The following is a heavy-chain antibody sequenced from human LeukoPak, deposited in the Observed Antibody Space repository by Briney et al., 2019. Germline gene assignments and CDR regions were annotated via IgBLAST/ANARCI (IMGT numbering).Heavy chain of an antibody. D-gene: IGHD3-10*01. Sequence: GGSLSLSCAASGFSFSRYSMNWVRQPPDKKLECVAVISYDGGEKTYADSVKGRLTISRDDSSRMILLQMNVLQVEDTATYYCARGYIYVSAILPYFFEYWGRGTQLTVSS. CDR3: ARGYIYVSAILPYFFEY. CDR1: GFSFSRYS. CDR2: ISYDGGEK. V-gene: IGHV3-30-3*01. J-gene: IGHJ4*02.